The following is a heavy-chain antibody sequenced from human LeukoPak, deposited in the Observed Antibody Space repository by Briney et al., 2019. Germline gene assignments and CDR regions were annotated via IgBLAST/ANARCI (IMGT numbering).Heavy chain of an antibody. Sequence: PGGSLRLSCAASGFTFSTYSMNWVRQAPGKGLEWVSSISSSSSYIYYADSVKGRFTISRDNAQNSLFLQMNSLRAEDTAVYYCARVAMRDCSSTSCYLIGGYYYYYYMDVWGKGTTVTISS. CDR2: ISSSSSYI. CDR3: ARVAMRDCSSTSCYLIGGYYYYYYMDV. J-gene: IGHJ6*03. D-gene: IGHD2-2*01. CDR1: GFTFSTYS. V-gene: IGHV3-21*04.